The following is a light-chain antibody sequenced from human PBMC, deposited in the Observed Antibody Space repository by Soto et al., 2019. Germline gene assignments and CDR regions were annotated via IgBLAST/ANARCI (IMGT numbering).Light chain of an antibody. Sequence: QSVLTHPASVSESPGQLITISCTGTSSDVGDNNHVSWYQHHPGKAPQLMIYDVSNRHSGGSNRFSGSKSCNTASLTIYEFIAVGEADYYCGLFAASDTGYVFGSGPKVTVL. J-gene: IGLJ1*01. CDR2: DVS. V-gene: IGLV2-14*03. CDR3: GLFAASDTGYV. CDR1: SSDVGDNNH.